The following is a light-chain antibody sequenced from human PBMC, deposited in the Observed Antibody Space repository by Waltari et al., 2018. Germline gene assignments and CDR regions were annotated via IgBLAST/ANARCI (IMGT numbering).Light chain of an antibody. Sequence: DVVMTQSPLSLPVTLGQPASISCKSSQSLVHSDGNPYLAWFQQRPGQSPRRLIYKVSNRESGVADRFSASGSGTDFTLKSSRVEAEDVGVYYCMQGTHWPLTFGGGTKVEIK. CDR2: KVS. V-gene: IGKV2-30*02. J-gene: IGKJ4*01. CDR1: QSLVHSDGNPY. CDR3: MQGTHWPLT.